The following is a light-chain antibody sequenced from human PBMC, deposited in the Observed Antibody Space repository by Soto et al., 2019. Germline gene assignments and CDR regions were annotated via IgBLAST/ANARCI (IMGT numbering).Light chain of an antibody. CDR3: QQYHTSAIT. V-gene: IGKV1-33*01. CDR2: DAS. J-gene: IGKJ5*01. Sequence: DIQMTQSPSSLSASVGDRVTITCQASQDISNYLNWYQQKPGKAPKLLIYDASNLETGVPSRFSGTGSGTEFTLSIDSLQPDDFATYYCQQYHTSAITFGQGTRLEIK. CDR1: QDISNY.